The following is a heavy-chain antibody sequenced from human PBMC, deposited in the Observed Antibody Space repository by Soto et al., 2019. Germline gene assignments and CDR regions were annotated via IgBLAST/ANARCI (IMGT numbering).Heavy chain of an antibody. Sequence: SVKVSCKASGGTFSSYAISWVRQAPGQGLEWMGGIIPALGKTHYIEKFQGRVAITVDDATRTVYMEVRDLTSEDTAIYYCARGPFRPSAMDVWGQGTTVTVSS. CDR3: ARGPFRPSAMDV. V-gene: IGHV1-69*10. J-gene: IGHJ6*02. D-gene: IGHD3-10*01. CDR1: GGTFSSYA. CDR2: IIPALGKT.